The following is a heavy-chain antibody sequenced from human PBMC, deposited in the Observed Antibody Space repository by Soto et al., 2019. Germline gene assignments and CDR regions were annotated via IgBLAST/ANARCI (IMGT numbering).Heavy chain of an antibody. D-gene: IGHD3-9*01. V-gene: IGHV4-34*01. J-gene: IGHJ4*02. CDR2: INHSGST. CDR3: ARGRFEWLSQPFAY. Sequence: QVQLQQWGAGLLKPSETLSLTCAVYGGSYSGYYWCWIRQPPGKGLEWIGEINHSGSTNSNQSLKSLVTISVDTSKNQFRLRLSSVTAADTAVYYGARGRFEWLSQPFAYWGQGCLVTVSS. CDR1: GGSYSGYY.